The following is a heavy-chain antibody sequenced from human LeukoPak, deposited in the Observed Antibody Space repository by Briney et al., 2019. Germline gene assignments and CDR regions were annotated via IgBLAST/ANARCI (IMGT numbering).Heavy chain of an antibody. D-gene: IGHD5-24*01. V-gene: IGHV1-46*01. CDR2: INPSGGST. CDR3: ARVVEGDYFDY. CDR1: GYTFTSYY. J-gene: IGHJ4*02. Sequence: GASVKVSCKASGYTFTSYYMHWVRQAPGQGLEWMGIINPSGGSTSYAQKFQGRVTMTRDTSISTAYMELSRLRSDDTAVYYCARVVEGDYFDYWGQGTLVTVSS.